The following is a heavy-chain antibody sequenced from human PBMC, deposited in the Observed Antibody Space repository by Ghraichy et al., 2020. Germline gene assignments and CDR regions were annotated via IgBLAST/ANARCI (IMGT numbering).Heavy chain of an antibody. CDR1: GYGFTNYY. CDR2: IDPTGSST. Sequence: ASLKVSCKAYGYGFTNYYIHWVRQAPGQGLQWMGLIDPTGSSTTYAQRFQGRVTMTRDTSTSTVYMDLSRLRSDDTAVYYCAADAPSYWGQGTLVTVSS. CDR3: AADAPSY. V-gene: IGHV1-46*01. J-gene: IGHJ4*02. D-gene: IGHD2-2*01.